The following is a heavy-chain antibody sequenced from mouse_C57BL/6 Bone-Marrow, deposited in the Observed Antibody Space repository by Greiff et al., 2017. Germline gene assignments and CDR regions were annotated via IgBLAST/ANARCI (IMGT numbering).Heavy chain of an antibody. D-gene: IGHD2-3*01. CDR2: IDPEIGDT. CDR1: GFNIKDDY. J-gene: IGHJ2*01. Sequence: VQLQQSGAELVRPGASVKLSCTASGFNIKDDYIHWVKQRPEQGLEWIGWIDPEIGDTEYASKFQGKATITSDTSYNTAYLQLSSLTSENTAVYYCSTFDGNYFDFWGQGTPLTVAA. CDR3: STFDGNYFDF. V-gene: IGHV14-4*01.